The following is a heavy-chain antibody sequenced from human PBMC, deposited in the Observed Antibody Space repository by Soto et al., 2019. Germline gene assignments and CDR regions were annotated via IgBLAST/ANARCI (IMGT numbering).Heavy chain of an antibody. Sequence: PGGSLRLSCAASGFTFNTYGFHWVRQAPGKGLEWVAVIWSDGNNKYYADSVKGRFTISRDNSKSTVHLQMNSLRAEDTAVYYCAKVSMLRLGELSPSDYFDYWGQGTLVTVSS. J-gene: IGHJ4*02. D-gene: IGHD3-16*02. CDR3: AKVSMLRLGELSPSDYFDY. CDR1: GFTFNTYG. CDR2: IWSDGNNK. V-gene: IGHV3-30*02.